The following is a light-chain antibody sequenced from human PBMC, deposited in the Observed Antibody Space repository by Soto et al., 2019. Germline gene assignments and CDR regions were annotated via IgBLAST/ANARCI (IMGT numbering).Light chain of an antibody. CDR1: SSDIGYYNY. V-gene: IGLV2-14*03. Sequence: QSVLTQPASVSGSPGQSITISCTGTSSDIGYYNYVSWYQQHPGKAPKLMIYDVSNRPSGVSNRFSGSKSANTASLTISGLQAEDEAEYHCSSYTTSSTVVFGTGTKVTVL. CDR2: DVS. J-gene: IGLJ1*01. CDR3: SSYTTSSTVV.